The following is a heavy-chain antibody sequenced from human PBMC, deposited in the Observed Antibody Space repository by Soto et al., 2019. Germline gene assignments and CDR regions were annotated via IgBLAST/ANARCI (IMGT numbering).Heavy chain of an antibody. CDR3: ARGGAYCSGGSCKRHDAFDI. Sequence: ASVKVSCKASGDTFTGYHMHWVRQAPGQGLEWMGWINPNSGGTNYAQKFQGWVTMTRDTSISTAYMELSRLRSDDTAVYYCARGGAYCSGGSCKRHDAFDIWGQGTMVTVSS. D-gene: IGHD2-15*01. V-gene: IGHV1-2*04. J-gene: IGHJ3*02. CDR2: INPNSGGT. CDR1: GDTFTGYH.